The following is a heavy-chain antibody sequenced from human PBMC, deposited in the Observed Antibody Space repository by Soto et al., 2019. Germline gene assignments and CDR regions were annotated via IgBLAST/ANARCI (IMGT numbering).Heavy chain of an antibody. CDR2: IWYDGSNK. CDR1: GFTFSSYG. J-gene: IGHJ6*03. V-gene: IGHV3-33*01. CDR3: ARDGPPCSSTSCYAGYYYYYMDV. Sequence: GGSLRLSCAASGFTFSSYGMHWVRQAPGKGLEWVAVIWYDGSNKYYADSVKGRFTISRDNSKNTLYLQMNSLRAEDTAVYYCARDGPPCSSTSCYAGYYYYYMDVWGKGTTVNVSS. D-gene: IGHD2-2*01.